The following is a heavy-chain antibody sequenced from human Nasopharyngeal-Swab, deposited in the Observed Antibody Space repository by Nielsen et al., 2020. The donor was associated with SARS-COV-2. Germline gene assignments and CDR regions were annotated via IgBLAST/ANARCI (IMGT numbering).Heavy chain of an antibody. J-gene: IGHJ4*02. D-gene: IGHD6-19*01. CDR3: ARDGYSSGLGY. Sequence: WVRQAPGQGLEWMEGIIPIFGTANYAQKFQGRVTITADESTSTAYMELSSLRSEDTAVYYCARDGYSSGLGYWGQGTLVTASS. CDR2: IIPIFGTA. V-gene: IGHV1-69*01.